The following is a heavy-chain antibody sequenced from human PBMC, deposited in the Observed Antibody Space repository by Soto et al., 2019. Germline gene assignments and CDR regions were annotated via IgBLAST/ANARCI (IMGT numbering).Heavy chain of an antibody. V-gene: IGHV3-23*01. D-gene: IGHD1-26*01. CDR3: AKDGASGSYPPYYYFGMDV. J-gene: IGHJ6*02. CDR2: ISGSGGNA. Sequence: XVSLRLSCAASGFTFSSYAMSWVRQAPGKGLEWVSTISGSGGNAYYADSVKGRFSISRDNSKNTLRLQMNSLRADDTAVYYCAKDGASGSYPPYYYFGMDVWGQGTTVTVSS. CDR1: GFTFSSYA.